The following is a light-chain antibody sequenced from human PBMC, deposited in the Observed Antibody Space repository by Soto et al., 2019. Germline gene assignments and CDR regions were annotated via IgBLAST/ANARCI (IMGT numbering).Light chain of an antibody. CDR3: TSHAGSINLV. CDR2: EVT. J-gene: IGLJ2*01. V-gene: IGLV2-8*01. CDR1: RSDIGAYNY. Sequence: QSALTQPPSASGSPGQSVTISCTGTRSDIGAYNYVSWYQQHPGKAPKLMIYEVTKRPSGVPDRFSGSKSGNTASLTVSGLQAEDEDDYYCTSHAGSINLVFGGGTKLTVL.